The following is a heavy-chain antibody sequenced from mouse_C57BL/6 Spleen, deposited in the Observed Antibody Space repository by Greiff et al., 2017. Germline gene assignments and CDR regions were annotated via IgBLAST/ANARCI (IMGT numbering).Heavy chain of an antibody. CDR1: GYTFTSYW. CDR2: IYPGNSDT. D-gene: IGHD1-1*01. CDR3: TRRFITTVVAPYWYFDG. Sequence: VQLQQSGTVLARPGASVKMSCKTSGYTFTSYWMHWVKQRPGQGLEWIGAIYPGNSDTSYNQKFKGKAKLTAVTSASTAYMELSSLTNEDSAVYYCTRRFITTVVAPYWYFDGWGTGTTVTVSS. J-gene: IGHJ1*03. V-gene: IGHV1-5*01.